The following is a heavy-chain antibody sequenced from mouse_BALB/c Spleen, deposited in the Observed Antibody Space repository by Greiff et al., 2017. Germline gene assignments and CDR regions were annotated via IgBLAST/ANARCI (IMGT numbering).Heavy chain of an antibody. CDR3: ARGYYDYGAWFAY. CDR2: ISSGGGST. Sequence: EVMLVESGGGLVKPGGSLKLSCAASGFAFSSYDMSWVRQTPEKRLEWVAYISSGGGSTYYPDTVKGRFTISRDNAKNTLYLQMSSLKSEDTAMYYCARGYYDYGAWFAYWGQGTLVTVSA. D-gene: IGHD2-4*01. J-gene: IGHJ3*01. CDR1: GFAFSSYD. V-gene: IGHV5-12-1*01.